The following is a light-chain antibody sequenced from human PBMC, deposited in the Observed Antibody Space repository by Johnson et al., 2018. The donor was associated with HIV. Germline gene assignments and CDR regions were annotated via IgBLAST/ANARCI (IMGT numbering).Light chain of an antibody. CDR1: SSNIGNNY. J-gene: IGLJ1*01. CDR2: ENN. Sequence: QSVLTQPPSVSAAPGQKVTISCSGSSSNIGNNYVSWYQQLPGTAPKLLIHENNKRPSGIPDRFSGSKSGTSATLRITGLQTGDEADYYCGTWDSRLGNYVFGTGTKITVL. V-gene: IGLV1-51*02. CDR3: GTWDSRLGNYV.